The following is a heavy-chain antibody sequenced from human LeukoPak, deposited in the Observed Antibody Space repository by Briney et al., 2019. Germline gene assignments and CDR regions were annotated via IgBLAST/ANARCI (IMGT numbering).Heavy chain of an antibody. V-gene: IGHV3-30*02. J-gene: IGHJ4*02. CDR1: GFTFSTYG. D-gene: IGHD6-19*01. CDR2: IRYDGSNK. CDR3: AKAGTQQWLLFVGVY. Sequence: GGSLRLSCAASGFTFSTYGMLWVRQAPGQGPEWVALIRYDGSNKYYADSVKGRFTISRDNSKNTLYLQMDSLRVEDTAMYYCAKAGTQQWLLFVGVYWGQGALVTVS.